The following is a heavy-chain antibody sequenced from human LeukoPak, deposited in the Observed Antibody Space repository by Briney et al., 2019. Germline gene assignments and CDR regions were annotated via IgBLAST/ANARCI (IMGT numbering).Heavy chain of an antibody. CDR2: INSDGSST. Sequence: PGGSLRLSCAASGFTFSSYWMHWVRQAPGKGLVWVSRINSDGSSTSYADSVKGRFTISRDNAKNTLYLQMNSLRAEGTAVYYCPSADYGDYGEYYFDYWGQGTLVTVSS. D-gene: IGHD4-17*01. CDR3: PSADYGDYGEYYFDY. V-gene: IGHV3-74*01. CDR1: GFTFSSYW. J-gene: IGHJ4*02.